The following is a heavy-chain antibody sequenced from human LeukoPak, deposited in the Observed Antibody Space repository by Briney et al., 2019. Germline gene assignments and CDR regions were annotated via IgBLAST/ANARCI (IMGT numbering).Heavy chain of an antibody. D-gene: IGHD3-22*01. Sequence: GGSLRLSCAASGFTFSSYAMHWVRQAPGKGLEWVAVISYDGSNKYYADSVKGRFTISRDNSKNTLYLQMNSLRAEDTAVYYCARDWHYYDSSGILGYWGQGTLVTVSS. CDR3: ARDWHYYDSSGILGY. V-gene: IGHV3-30-3*01. CDR1: GFTFSSYA. J-gene: IGHJ4*02. CDR2: ISYDGSNK.